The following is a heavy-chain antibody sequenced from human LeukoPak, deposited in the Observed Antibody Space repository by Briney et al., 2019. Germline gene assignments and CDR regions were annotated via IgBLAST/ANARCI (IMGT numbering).Heavy chain of an antibody. Sequence: PGGSLRLSCAASGFTFSTYSMNWVRQAPGKGLEWGSFISVSSSYIYYADSVKGRFTISRDNAKNSLYLQMNSLRAEDTAVYYCARGWDDFRGGLIHYRGQGTLVTVSS. V-gene: IGHV3-21*01. D-gene: IGHD3-3*01. CDR1: GFTFSTYS. J-gene: IGHJ4*02. CDR3: ARGWDDFRGGLIHY. CDR2: ISVSSSYI.